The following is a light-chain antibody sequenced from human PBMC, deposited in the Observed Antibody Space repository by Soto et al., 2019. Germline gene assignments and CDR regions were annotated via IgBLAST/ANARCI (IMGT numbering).Light chain of an antibody. Sequence: DIQLTQSPSFLSPYIGESVTITCRASQVISTSLAWYQVKPGKAPKLLICAASTLESGVPSRFSATVSGTEFSLTITSLQPEDFATYYCQQLFDSPITFGHGTRLKIK. J-gene: IGKJ5*01. CDR3: QQLFDSPIT. CDR1: QVISTS. CDR2: AAS. V-gene: IGKV1-9*01.